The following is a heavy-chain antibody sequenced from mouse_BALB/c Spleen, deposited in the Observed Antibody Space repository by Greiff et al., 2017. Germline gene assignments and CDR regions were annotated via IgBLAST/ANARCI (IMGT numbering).Heavy chain of an antibody. D-gene: IGHD1-1*01. CDR3: ARHYYGSSYYFDY. Sequence: EVQGVESGGGLVKLGGSLKLSCAASGFTFSSYYMSWVRQTPEKRLELVAAINSNGGSTYYPDTVKGRFTISRDNAKNTLYLQMSSLKSEDTALYYCARHYYGSSYYFDYWGQGTTLTVSS. V-gene: IGHV5-6-2*01. CDR2: INSNGGST. J-gene: IGHJ2*01. CDR1: GFTFSSYY.